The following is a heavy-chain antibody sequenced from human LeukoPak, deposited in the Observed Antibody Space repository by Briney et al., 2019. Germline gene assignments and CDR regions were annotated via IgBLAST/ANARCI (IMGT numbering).Heavy chain of an antibody. J-gene: IGHJ4*02. V-gene: IGHV4-34*01. CDR3: ARGVGYCSSTSCRPNFYY. Sequence: SETLSLTCAVYGGSFSGYYWSWIRQPPGKGLEWIGEINHSGSTNYNPSLKSRVTISVDTSKNQFSLKLSSVTAADTAVYYCARGVGYCSSTSCRPNFYYWGQGTLVTVSS. D-gene: IGHD2-2*01. CDR1: GGSFSGYY. CDR2: INHSGST.